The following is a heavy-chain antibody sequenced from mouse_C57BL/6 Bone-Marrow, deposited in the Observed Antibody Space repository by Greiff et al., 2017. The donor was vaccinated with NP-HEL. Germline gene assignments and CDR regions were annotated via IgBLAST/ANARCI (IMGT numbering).Heavy chain of an antibody. D-gene: IGHD1-1*01. CDR1: GISITTGNYR. CDR3: AREGTVVPYWYFDV. J-gene: IGHJ1*03. V-gene: IGHV3-5*01. Sequence: EVQLQESGPGLVKPSQTVFLTCTVTGISITTGNYRWSWIRQFPGNKLEWIGYIYYSGTITYNPSLTSRTTITRDTPKNQFFLEMNSLTAEDTATYYCAREGTVVPYWYFDVWGTGTTVTVSS. CDR2: IYYSGTI.